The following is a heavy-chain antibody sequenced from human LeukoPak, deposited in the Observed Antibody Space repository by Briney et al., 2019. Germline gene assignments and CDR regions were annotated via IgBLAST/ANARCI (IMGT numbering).Heavy chain of an antibody. J-gene: IGHJ1*01. CDR2: ITHRGSI. CDR3: ARALAAAVTN. V-gene: IGHV4-34*01. D-gene: IGHD6-13*01. CDR1: GGSFSGHF. Sequence: SETLSLTCGVFGGSFSGHFYSWIRQSPGRGLEWIGEITHRGSINYNPSLKSRAAMSVDTSKNHFSLKLTSVTAADNGVYYCARALAAAVTNWGQGTLVTVSS.